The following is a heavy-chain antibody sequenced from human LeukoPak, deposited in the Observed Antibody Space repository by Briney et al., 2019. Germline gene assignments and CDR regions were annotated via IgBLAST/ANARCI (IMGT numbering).Heavy chain of an antibody. V-gene: IGHV3-23*01. CDR3: AKDEYDILTGYPLI. Sequence: GGSLRLSCAASGFTFNSYAMSWVRQAPGKGLEGFSAIRGSGGGTYYADSVKGRFTISRDNSKNTLYLQMSSLRAEDTAVYYCAKDEYDILTGYPLIWGQGTMVTVSS. D-gene: IGHD3-9*01. J-gene: IGHJ3*02. CDR2: IRGSGGGT. CDR1: GFTFNSYA.